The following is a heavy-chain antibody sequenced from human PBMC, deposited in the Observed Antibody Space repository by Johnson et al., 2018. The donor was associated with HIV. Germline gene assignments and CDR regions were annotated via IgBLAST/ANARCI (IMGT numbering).Heavy chain of an antibody. CDR3: ARGRPGGPNLLDAAGNDAFDI. D-gene: IGHD6-13*01. Sequence: VQLVESGGGLVQPGGSLRLSCVASGFTFSDYYMTWIRQAPGNGLEWVSYIDSRGSIIYSADSVQGRFTISRDNAKNSLYLQMSSLRAGDTAVYYCARGRPGGPNLLDAAGNDAFDIWGQGTMVTVSS. CDR2: IDSRGSII. V-gene: IGHV3-11*04. J-gene: IGHJ3*02. CDR1: GFTFSDYY.